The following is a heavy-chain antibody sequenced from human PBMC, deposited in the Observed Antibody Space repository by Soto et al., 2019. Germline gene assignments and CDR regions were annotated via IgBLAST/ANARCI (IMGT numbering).Heavy chain of an antibody. CDR3: AREYSRWFDP. CDR2: IYHSGTT. J-gene: IGHJ5*02. Sequence: PSETLSLTCTVSGDSFSSYYWSWIRQPPGKGLEWIGYIYHSGTTTCNPSLKSRVTISVDTSKNQFSLKLSSVTAADTAVYYCAREYSRWFDPWGQGTLVTVSS. D-gene: IGHD2-15*01. V-gene: IGHV4-59*01. CDR1: GDSFSSYY.